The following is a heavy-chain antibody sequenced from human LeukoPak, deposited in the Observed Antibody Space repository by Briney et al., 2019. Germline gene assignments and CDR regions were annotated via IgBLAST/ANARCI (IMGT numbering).Heavy chain of an antibody. CDR1: GFTFSSYA. J-gene: IGHJ4*02. D-gene: IGHD3-22*01. CDR2: ISGNGGST. V-gene: IGHV3-23*01. Sequence: GGSLRLSCAASGFTFSSYAMSWVRQAPGKGLEWVSTISGNGGSTYYADSVKGRFTVSRDNSKNTLYLQMNSLRAEDTAVYYCAKDQAMTYYDSRGYDYWGQGTLVTVSS. CDR3: AKDQAMTYYDSRGYDY.